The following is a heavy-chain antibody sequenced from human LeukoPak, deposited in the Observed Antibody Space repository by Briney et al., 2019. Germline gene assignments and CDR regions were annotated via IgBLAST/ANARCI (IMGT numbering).Heavy chain of an antibody. D-gene: IGHD2-15*01. CDR2: IKRDGSFT. V-gene: IGHV3-74*01. CDR1: GFTFSYW. Sequence: GGSLRLSCAASGFTFSYWMHWVRQAPGKGLVWVSHIKRDGSFTTYADSGKGRFTISRDSAKNTLYLQMNSLRAEGTAVYYCARDYSYGLDVWGQGTTVTVSS. CDR3: ARDYSYGLDV. J-gene: IGHJ6*02.